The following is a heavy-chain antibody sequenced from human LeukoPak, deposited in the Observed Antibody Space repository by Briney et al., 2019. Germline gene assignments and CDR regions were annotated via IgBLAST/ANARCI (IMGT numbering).Heavy chain of an antibody. CDR2: IYHSGST. CDR3: ARGPTTVTSEFDC. D-gene: IGHD4-17*01. J-gene: IGHJ4*02. CDR1: GGSISSGGYY. Sequence: SETLSLTCTVSGGSISSGGYYWSWIRQPPGKGLEWIGYIYHSGSTYYNPSLKSRVTISVDTSKNQFSLKLSSVTAADTAVYYCARGPTTVTSEFDCWGQGTLVTVSS. V-gene: IGHV4-30-2*01.